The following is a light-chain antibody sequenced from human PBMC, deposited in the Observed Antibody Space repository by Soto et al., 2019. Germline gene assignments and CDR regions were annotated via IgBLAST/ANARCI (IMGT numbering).Light chain of an antibody. Sequence: DIQMTQSPSSLPASVGDRVTITCRASQSITNYLSCYQQRPGKAPKLLIHAASNLQSGVPSRFSGSGSETDFSLNIRSLQHADLATYYSQQSYSAPRTFGQGTKVEI. V-gene: IGKV1-39*01. CDR2: AAS. CDR3: QQSYSAPRT. CDR1: QSITNY. J-gene: IGKJ2*01.